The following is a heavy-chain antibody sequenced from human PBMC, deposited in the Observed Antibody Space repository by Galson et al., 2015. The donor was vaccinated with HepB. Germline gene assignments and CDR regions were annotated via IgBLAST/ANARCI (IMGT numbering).Heavy chain of an antibody. J-gene: IGHJ4*02. CDR1: GYTFASYG. V-gene: IGHV1-18*01. CDR3: ARAPAFLDVAAGRFDY. CDR2: ISAYNGNT. Sequence: SVKVSCKASGYTFASYGISWVRQAPGQGLEWMGWISAYNGNTNYAQKLQGRVTMTTDTSTSTAYMELRSLRSDDTAVYYCARAPAFLDVAAGRFDYWGQGTLVTVSS. D-gene: IGHD3/OR15-3a*01.